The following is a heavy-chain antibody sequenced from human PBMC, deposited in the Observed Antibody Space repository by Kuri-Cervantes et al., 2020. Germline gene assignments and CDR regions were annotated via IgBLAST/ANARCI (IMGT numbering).Heavy chain of an antibody. CDR2: IWYDGSNK. J-gene: IGHJ6*03. CDR3: ARDFGAFWSGYYSQGGDMDV. V-gene: IGHV3-33*01. Sequence: GGSLRLSCAASGFTFSSYGMHWVRQAPGKGLEWVAVIWYDGSNKYYADSVKGRFTISRDNSKNTLYLQMNSLRAEDTAVYYCARDFGAFWSGYYSQGGDMDVWGKGTTVTVSS. D-gene: IGHD3-3*01. CDR1: GFTFSSYG.